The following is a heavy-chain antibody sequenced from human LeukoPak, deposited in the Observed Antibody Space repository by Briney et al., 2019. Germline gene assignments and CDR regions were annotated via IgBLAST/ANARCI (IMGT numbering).Heavy chain of an antibody. CDR2: IWNNGGQE. V-gene: IGHV3-33*01. CDR3: ARALYSGGWYGGDY. D-gene: IGHD6-19*01. J-gene: IGHJ4*02. Sequence: GKSLRLSCAASGFTFSYYGMHWVRQAPSKGLEWVAVIWNNGGQEYYADSVKGRFTISRDNSRNTLYLQMDSLRVEDTAVYYCARALYSGGWYGGDYWGQGALVTVSS. CDR1: GFTFSYYG.